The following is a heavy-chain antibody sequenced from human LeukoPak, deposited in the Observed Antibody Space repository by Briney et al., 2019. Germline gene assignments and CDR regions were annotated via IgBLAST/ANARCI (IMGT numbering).Heavy chain of an antibody. Sequence: GGSLRLSCAASGFTFSDYYMSWIRQAPGKGLEWVSYISSSGSTIYYADPVNGRITISRDNAKNSLYLQMNSLRAEDAAVYYCARAHSYYDSSCYYYWRGKHLDYWGQVTLVTVSS. CDR3: ARAHSYYDSSCYYYWRGKHLDY. V-gene: IGHV3-11*01. CDR2: ISSSGSTI. D-gene: IGHD3-22*01. CDR1: GFTFSDYY. J-gene: IGHJ4*02.